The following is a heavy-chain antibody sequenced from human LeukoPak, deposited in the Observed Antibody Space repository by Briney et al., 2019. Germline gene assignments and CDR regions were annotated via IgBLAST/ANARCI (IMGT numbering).Heavy chain of an antibody. J-gene: IGHJ4*02. D-gene: IGHD4-11*01. V-gene: IGHV3-20*04. CDR1: GFTFDDYG. CDR3: AKDRIPSKNIWPNYYFDY. Sequence: GGSLRLSCAASGFTFDDYGMSWVRQAPGKGLEWVSGINWNGGSTGYADSVKGRFTISRDNAKNSLYLQMNSLRAEDTAVYYCAKDRIPSKNIWPNYYFDYWAKGPRATVS. CDR2: INWNGGST.